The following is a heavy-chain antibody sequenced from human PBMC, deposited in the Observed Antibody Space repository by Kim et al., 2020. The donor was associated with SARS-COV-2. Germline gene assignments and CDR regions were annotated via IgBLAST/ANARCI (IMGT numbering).Heavy chain of an antibody. CDR2: FDPEDGET. Sequence: ASVKVSCKVSGYTLTELSMHWVRQAPGKGLEWMGGFDPEDGETIYAQKFQGRVTMTEDTSTDTAYMELSSLRSEDTAVYYCATSGSSWTRSGWFDPWGQGTLVTLSS. J-gene: IGHJ5*02. CDR3: ATSGSSWTRSGWFDP. V-gene: IGHV1-24*01. CDR1: GYTLTELS. D-gene: IGHD6-13*01.